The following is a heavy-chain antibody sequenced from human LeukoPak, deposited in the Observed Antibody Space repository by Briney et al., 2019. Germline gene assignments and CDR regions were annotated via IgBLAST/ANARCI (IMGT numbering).Heavy chain of an antibody. J-gene: IGHJ4*02. D-gene: IGHD3-10*01. CDR2: IRYDGSNK. Sequence: GGSLRLSCAASGFTFSSYGMHWVRQAPGKGLEWVAFIRYDGSNKYYADSVKGRFTISRDNSKNTLYLQMNSLRAEDTAVYYCAKGGLWFGELFTYFDYWGQGTLVTVSS. V-gene: IGHV3-30*02. CDR1: GFTFSSYG. CDR3: AKGGLWFGELFTYFDY.